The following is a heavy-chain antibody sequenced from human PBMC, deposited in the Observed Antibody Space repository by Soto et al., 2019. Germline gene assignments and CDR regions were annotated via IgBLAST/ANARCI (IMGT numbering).Heavy chain of an antibody. CDR1: GFTFGSYA. CDR3: AKDGELYWFDP. D-gene: IGHD1-7*01. Sequence: PGGSLRLSCSASGFTFGSYAMSWVRQAPGKGLEWVSALSGSGGSTYYADSVKGRFTISRDNSKNTLYLQMNSLRAEDTAVYYCAKDGELYWFDPWGQGTLVTVSS. CDR2: LSGSGGST. J-gene: IGHJ5*02. V-gene: IGHV3-23*01.